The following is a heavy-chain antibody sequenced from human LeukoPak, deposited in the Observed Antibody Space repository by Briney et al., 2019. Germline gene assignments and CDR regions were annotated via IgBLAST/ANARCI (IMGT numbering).Heavy chain of an antibody. CDR1: GGSISSSSYY. Sequence: SETLSLTCTVSGGSISSSSYYWGWLRQPPGKGLEWIGSIYYSGSTYYNPSLKSRVTISVDTSKNQFSLKLSSVTAADTAVYYCARGSYDFWSGYHWFDPWGQGTLVTVSS. D-gene: IGHD3-3*01. V-gene: IGHV4-39*01. CDR3: ARGSYDFWSGYHWFDP. J-gene: IGHJ5*02. CDR2: IYYSGST.